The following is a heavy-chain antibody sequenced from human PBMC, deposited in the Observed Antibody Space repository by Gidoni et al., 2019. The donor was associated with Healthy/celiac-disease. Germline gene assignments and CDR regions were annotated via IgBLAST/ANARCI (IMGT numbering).Heavy chain of an antibody. CDR1: GDSVSSNSAA. D-gene: IGHD1-7*01. V-gene: IGHV6-1*01. Sequence: QLQLQQSGPGLVKPSQTLSLTCAISGDSVSSNSAAWNWIRQSPSRGLEWLGRTYYRSKGYNDYAVSVKSRITINPDTSKNWFSLQLNSVTPEDTAGYYCARDPLELRFGHFDYWGQGTLVTVSS. CDR3: ARDPLELRFGHFDY. CDR2: TYYRSKGYN. J-gene: IGHJ4*02.